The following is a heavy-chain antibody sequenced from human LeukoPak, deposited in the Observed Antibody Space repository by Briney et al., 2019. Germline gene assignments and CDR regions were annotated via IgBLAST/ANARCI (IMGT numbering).Heavy chain of an antibody. CDR2: IIPILGIA. Sequence: GASVKVSCKASGGTFSSYTISWVRQAPGQGLEWMGRIIPILGIANYAQKFQGRVTITADKSTSTAYMELSSLRSEDTAVYYWARESLAVGATTGLDYWGQGTLVTVSS. D-gene: IGHD1-26*01. CDR3: ARESLAVGATTGLDY. CDR1: GGTFSSYT. V-gene: IGHV1-69*04. J-gene: IGHJ4*02.